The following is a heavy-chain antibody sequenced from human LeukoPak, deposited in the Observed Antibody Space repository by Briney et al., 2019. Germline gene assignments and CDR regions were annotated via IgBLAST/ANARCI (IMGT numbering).Heavy chain of an antibody. V-gene: IGHV4-39*07. Sequence: PSETLSLTCTVSGGSIRSSYYYWGWIRQPPGKGLEWIGSIYDSGSTYYNPSLKSRVTMSVDTSKNLFSLKVSSVTAADTAVYYCARGRSNYYGMDVWGQGTTVTVSS. CDR1: GGSIRSSYYY. CDR2: IYDSGST. D-gene: IGHD1-26*01. CDR3: ARGRSNYYGMDV. J-gene: IGHJ6*02.